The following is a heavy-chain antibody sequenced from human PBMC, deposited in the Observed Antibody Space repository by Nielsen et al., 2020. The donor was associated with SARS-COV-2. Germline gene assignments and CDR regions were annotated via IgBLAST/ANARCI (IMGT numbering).Heavy chain of an antibody. D-gene: IGHD1-14*01. J-gene: IGHJ6*02. CDR3: ATVVNQGGMDV. CDR2: NSPNRGAT. Sequence: ASVKVSCKASGYTATDYFVHWVRQAPGQGLEWMGRNSPNRGATNYAQTFQGRVIMTRDTSTATAYIELSRIISDDTAVYYCATVVNQGGMDVWCQGTTVNVSS. V-gene: IGHV1-2*06. CDR1: GYTATDYF.